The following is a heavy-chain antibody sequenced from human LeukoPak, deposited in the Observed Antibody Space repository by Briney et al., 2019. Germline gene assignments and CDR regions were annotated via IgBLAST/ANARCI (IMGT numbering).Heavy chain of an antibody. J-gene: IGHJ4*02. Sequence: GGSLRLSCGASGFTFSSYWMHWVRQAPGKGLVWVSRINSDGSSTSYADSVKGRFTISRDNAKNTLYLQMNSLRAEDTAVYYCARGGYPRRFDYWGQGTLVTVSS. V-gene: IGHV3-74*01. CDR3: ARGGYPRRFDY. CDR1: GFTFSSYW. D-gene: IGHD6-25*01. CDR2: INSDGSST.